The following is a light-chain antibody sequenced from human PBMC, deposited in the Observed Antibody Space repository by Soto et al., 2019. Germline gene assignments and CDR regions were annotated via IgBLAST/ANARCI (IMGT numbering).Light chain of an antibody. CDR1: SSDVGGYNY. J-gene: IGLJ2*01. V-gene: IGLV2-14*01. CDR3: SSYTSSNTHLV. CDR2: DVS. Sequence: QSALTQPASVSGSPGQSITISCTGTSSDVGGYNYVSWYQQHPGKAPKLMIYDVSNRPSGVSNRFSGSKSGNTASLTISGLQAEDEADYYCSSYTSSNTHLVFGGGTKFTVL.